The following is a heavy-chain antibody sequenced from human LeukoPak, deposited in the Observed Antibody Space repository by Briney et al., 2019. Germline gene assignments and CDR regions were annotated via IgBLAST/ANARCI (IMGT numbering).Heavy chain of an antibody. V-gene: IGHV4-59*06. CDR3: ARERLGLATNYYFDY. CDR1: GGSIRGYY. J-gene: IGHJ4*02. D-gene: IGHD1-7*01. Sequence: ASETLSLTCTVSGGSIRGYYCNWLRQHPGKGLEWIGYIYYSGSTYYNPSLKSRVTISVDTSKNQFSLKLSSVTAADTAVYYCARERLGLATNYYFDYWGQGTLVTVSS. CDR2: IYYSGST.